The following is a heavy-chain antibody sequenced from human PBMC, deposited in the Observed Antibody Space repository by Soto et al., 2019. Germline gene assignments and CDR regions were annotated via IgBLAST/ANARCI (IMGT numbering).Heavy chain of an antibody. CDR3: ARDLKEAYYDFWRGYHPLGMDV. CDR2: IIPIFGTA. CDR1: GETFIGYP. Sequence: SVKVSCKAAGETFIGYPISWVRQDHGQGLDGMGGIIPIFGTANYAQKFQVRVTITADESTSTAYMELSSLRSEDTAVYYCARDLKEAYYDFWRGYHPLGMDVCGQGTTVTVSS. J-gene: IGHJ6*02. V-gene: IGHV1-69*13. D-gene: IGHD3-3*01.